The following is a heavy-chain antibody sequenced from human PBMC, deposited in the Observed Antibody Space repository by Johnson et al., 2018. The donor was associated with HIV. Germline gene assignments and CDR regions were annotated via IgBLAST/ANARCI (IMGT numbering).Heavy chain of an antibody. J-gene: IGHJ3*02. V-gene: IGHV3-30-3*01. CDR1: GFTFSSYA. D-gene: IGHD6-19*01. Sequence: QVQLVESGGGVVQPGRSLRLSCAASGFTFSSYAVHWVRQAPGKGLEWVAVISYDGSNKYYADSVKGRFTISRDNSKNTLYLQMSSLRAEDTAVFYCARDYMPYSSDPDAFDIWGQGTIVTVSS. CDR3: ARDYMPYSSDPDAFDI. CDR2: ISYDGSNK.